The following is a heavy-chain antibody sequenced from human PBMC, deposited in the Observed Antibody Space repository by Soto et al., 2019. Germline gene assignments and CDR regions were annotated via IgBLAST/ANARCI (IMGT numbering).Heavy chain of an antibody. CDR2: ISASGTIT. CDR1: GFTFSSHA. CDR3: AKKKTGGYLFDY. J-gene: IGHJ4*02. D-gene: IGHD1-26*01. V-gene: IGHV3-23*01. Sequence: GGSLRLSCVASGFTFSSHAMGWVRQAPGKGLEWVSVISASGTITYYADSVKGRFTISSDNSKNTLYLQMDSLRAEDTALYYCAKKKTGGYLFDYWGQGTPVTVSS.